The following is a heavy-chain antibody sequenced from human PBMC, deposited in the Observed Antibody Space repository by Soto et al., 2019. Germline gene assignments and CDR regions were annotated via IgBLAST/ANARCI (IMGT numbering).Heavy chain of an antibody. V-gene: IGHV2-70*04. CDR3: ARAFYGMDV. CDR2: IDWEDTK. J-gene: IGHJ6*02. CDR1: GFSLSGSGMR. Sequence: SGHTLVNPTQTLTLTCTVSGFSLSGSGMRVTWIRQPPGKALEWLARIDWEDTKLYSTSLKTRLTISKDTSKNQVVLTMTNVDPADTGPYYCARAFYGMDVWGQGTTVTGS.